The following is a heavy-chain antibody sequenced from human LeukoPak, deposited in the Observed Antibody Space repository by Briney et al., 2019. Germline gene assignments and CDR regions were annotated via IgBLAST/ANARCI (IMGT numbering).Heavy chain of an antibody. D-gene: IGHD3-3*01. J-gene: IGHJ6*03. CDR2: IIPIFGTA. CDR1: GGTFSSYA. Sequence: ASVKVSCKASGGTFSSYAISWVRQAPGQGLEWMGGIIPIFGTANYAQKFQGRVTITTDESTSTAYMELSSLRSEDTAVYYCARDGDYDFWSGAGYYYYMDVWGKGTTVTVSS. CDR3: ARDGDYDFWSGAGYYYYMDV. V-gene: IGHV1-69*05.